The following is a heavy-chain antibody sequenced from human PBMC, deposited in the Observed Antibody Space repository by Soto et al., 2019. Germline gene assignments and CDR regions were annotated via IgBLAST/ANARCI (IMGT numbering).Heavy chain of an antibody. CDR1: GYTFTIYG. CDR3: ASVDYYDSSGYYGY. V-gene: IGHV1-18*04. D-gene: IGHD3-22*01. CDR2: ISGYNGNT. Sequence: QVQLVQSGAEVKKPGASVKVSCKASGYTFTIYGISWVRQAPGQGLEWMGWISGYNGNTDYAQNLQDRVTLTTDASTSSVYMELRSLTSDDTAVYYCASVDYYDSSGYYGYWDQGTLITVSS. J-gene: IGHJ4*02.